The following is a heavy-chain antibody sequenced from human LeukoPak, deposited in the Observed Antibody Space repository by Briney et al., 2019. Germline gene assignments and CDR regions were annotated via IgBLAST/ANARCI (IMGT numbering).Heavy chain of an antibody. CDR1: GFTFENSA. D-gene: IGHD3-10*01. CDR2: ISWNSGDL. Sequence: GGSLRLSCAASGFTFENSAMHWVRQAPGKGLEWVPGISWNSGDLIYADSVKGRFTISRDNAKNSLHLQMNSLRLEDMALYYCARRSGDRAFDIWGQGTMVTVSS. J-gene: IGHJ3*02. CDR3: ARRSGDRAFDI. V-gene: IGHV3-9*03.